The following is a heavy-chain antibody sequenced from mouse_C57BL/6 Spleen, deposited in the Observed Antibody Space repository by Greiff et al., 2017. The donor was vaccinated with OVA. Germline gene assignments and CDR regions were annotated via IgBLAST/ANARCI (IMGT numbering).Heavy chain of an antibody. CDR3: ARPNWDWFAY. J-gene: IGHJ3*01. CDR1: GFTFSDYG. CDR2: ISSGSSTI. Sequence: DVMLVESGGGLVKPGGSLKLSCAASGFTFSDYGMHWVRQAPEKGLEWVAYISSGSSTIYYADTVKGRFTISRDNAKNTLFLQMTSLRSDDTAMYYCARPNWDWFAYWGQGTLVTVSA. V-gene: IGHV5-17*01. D-gene: IGHD4-1*01.